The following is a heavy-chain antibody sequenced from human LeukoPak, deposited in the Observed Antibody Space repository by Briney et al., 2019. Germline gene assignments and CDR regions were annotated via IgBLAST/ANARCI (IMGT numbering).Heavy chain of an antibody. D-gene: IGHD4/OR15-4a*01. CDR2: SRNKVNSYTT. V-gene: IGHV3-72*01. Sequence: GGSLRLSCAASGFTFSDHYIDWVRQAPGKGLEWVGRSRNKVNSYTTAYAASVIGRFTVSRDDLSATVYLQMNSLKTEDTAAYYCTRSMYGEGRRIIDFDYWGQGTLLTVSS. CDR3: TRSMYGEGRRIIDFDY. J-gene: IGHJ4*02. CDR1: GFTFSDHY.